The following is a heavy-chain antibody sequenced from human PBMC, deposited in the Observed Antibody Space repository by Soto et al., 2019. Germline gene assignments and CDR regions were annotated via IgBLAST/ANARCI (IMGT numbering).Heavy chain of an antibody. D-gene: IGHD4-4*01. J-gene: IGHJ6*03. CDR3: ARRGFTVTTSFYYYYYMDV. V-gene: IGHV4-39*01. CDR1: GGSISSSSYY. Sequence: QLQLQESGPGLVKPSETLSLTCTVSGGSISSSSYYWGWIRQPPGKGLEWIGSIYYSGSTYYNPSRKSRGTISVDTSMNTFSLKLSSVTAADTAVYYCARRGFTVTTSFYYYYYMDVWGKGTTVTVSS. CDR2: IYYSGST.